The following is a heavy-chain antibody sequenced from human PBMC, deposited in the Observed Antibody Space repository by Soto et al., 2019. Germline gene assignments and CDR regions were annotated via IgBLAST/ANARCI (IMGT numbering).Heavy chain of an antibody. Sequence: GGSLRLSCAASGFTFSSYAMHWVRQAPGKGLEWVAAISYDGRNKYYADSVKGRITISRANSKNTLYLQMNSLRTEDTAIYYSVRGGGGGLFDPWGQETMLTVSS. CDR3: VRGGGGGLFDP. CDR1: GFTFSSYA. CDR2: ISYDGRNK. D-gene: IGHD2-15*01. V-gene: IGHV3-30-3*01. J-gene: IGHJ5*01.